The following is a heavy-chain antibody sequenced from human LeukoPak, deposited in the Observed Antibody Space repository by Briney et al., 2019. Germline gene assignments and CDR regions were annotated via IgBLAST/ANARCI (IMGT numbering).Heavy chain of an antibody. Sequence: SETLSLTCTVSGGSISSSSYYWGWIRQPPGKGLEWVGSIYYSGSTYYNPSLKSRVTISVDTSKNQFSLKLSSVTAADTAVYYCARAPLVNQLLYGWFDPWGQGTLVTVSS. CDR1: GGSISSSSYY. V-gene: IGHV4-39*07. D-gene: IGHD2-2*02. CDR3: ARAPLVNQLLYGWFDP. J-gene: IGHJ5*02. CDR2: IYYSGST.